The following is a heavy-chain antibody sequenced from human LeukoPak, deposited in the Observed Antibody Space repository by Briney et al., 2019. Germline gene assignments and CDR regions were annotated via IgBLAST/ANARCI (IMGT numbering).Heavy chain of an antibody. V-gene: IGHV3-7*05. J-gene: IGHJ1*01. Sequence: GGSLRLSCAASGFTFSNYWMSWVRQAPGKGLEWVANIKQDGSEKYYVDSVKGRFTISRDNAKNSLYLQMNSLRAEDTAVYYCARDAFLWFGERGYFQHWGQGTLVTVSS. D-gene: IGHD3-10*01. CDR3: ARDAFLWFGERGYFQH. CDR2: IKQDGSEK. CDR1: GFTFSNYW.